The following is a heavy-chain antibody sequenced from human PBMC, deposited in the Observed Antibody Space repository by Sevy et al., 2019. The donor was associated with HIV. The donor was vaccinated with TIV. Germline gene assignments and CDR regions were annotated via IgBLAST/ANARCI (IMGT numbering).Heavy chain of an antibody. V-gene: IGHV3-11*06. CDR2: ISSSSSYT. CDR1: GFSLSDYY. D-gene: IGHD2-15*01. CDR3: ARDIDFSGEIDY. J-gene: IGHJ4*02. Sequence: GGSLRLSCAASGFSLSDYYMSWIRQAPGKGLEWVSYISSSSSYTNYADSVKGRFTISRDNAKNSLYLQMSSLRAEDTAVYYCARDIDFSGEIDYWGQGTLVTVSS.